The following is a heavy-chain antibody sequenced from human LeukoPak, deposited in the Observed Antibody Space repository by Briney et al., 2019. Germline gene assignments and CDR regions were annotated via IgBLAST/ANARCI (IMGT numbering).Heavy chain of an antibody. CDR2: IYYTGST. Sequence: PSETLSLTCTVSGGSISSTSYYWGWIRQPPGKGLEWIGSIYYTGSTYYNPSLKSRVTTSVDTSKNQFSLKLSSVTAADTAVYYCARQSPHYYGSGSYKYWGQGTLVTVSS. V-gene: IGHV4-39*01. J-gene: IGHJ4*02. D-gene: IGHD3-10*01. CDR1: GGSISSTSYY. CDR3: ARQSPHYYGSGSYKY.